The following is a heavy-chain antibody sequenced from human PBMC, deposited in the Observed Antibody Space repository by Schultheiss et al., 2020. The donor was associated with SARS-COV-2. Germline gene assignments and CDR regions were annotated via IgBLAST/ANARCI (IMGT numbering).Heavy chain of an antibody. CDR2: IYTSGST. D-gene: IGHD3-10*01. CDR1: GGSMSSCSYY. J-gene: IGHJ3*02. CDR3: VRDRTMVRDRDAFDI. Sequence: SQTLSLTCNVSGGSMSSCSYYWTWIRQPAGKGLEWIGRIYTSGSTNYNPSLKSRVTISIDTSKNQFSLKLSSVTASDTAVYYCVRDRTMVRDRDAFDIWGQGTMVTVSS. V-gene: IGHV4-61*02.